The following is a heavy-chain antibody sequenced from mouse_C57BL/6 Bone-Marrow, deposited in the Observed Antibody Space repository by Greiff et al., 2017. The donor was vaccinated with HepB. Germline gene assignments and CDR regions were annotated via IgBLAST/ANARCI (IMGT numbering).Heavy chain of an antibody. CDR3: ARDYYGHYFDY. Sequence: EVQRVESGGGLVKPGGSLKLSCAASGFTFSSYALSWVRQTPEKRLEWVATISDGGSYTYYPDNVQGRFTISRDNAKNNLYLQMSHLKSEDTAMYYCARDYYGHYFDYWGQGTTLTVSS. J-gene: IGHJ2*01. D-gene: IGHD1-2*01. CDR1: GFTFSSYA. V-gene: IGHV5-4*01. CDR2: ISDGGSYT.